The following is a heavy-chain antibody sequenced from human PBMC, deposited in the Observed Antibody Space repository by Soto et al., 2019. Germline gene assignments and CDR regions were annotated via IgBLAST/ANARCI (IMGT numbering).Heavy chain of an antibody. CDR2: INPHSGGA. CDR1: GYTFTDYF. J-gene: IGHJ3*02. Sequence: QVQLVQSGAVVKKPGASVKASCEASGYTFTDYFIHWVRRAPGQGLEWIGWINPHSGGADLSQKFQGRVTMTRDTSIRTAYLEVSSLRSDDTAVFYRARLMHYSHSGGSSLSGFDMWGQGTLV. V-gene: IGHV1-2*02. CDR3: ARLMHYSHSGGSSLSGFDM. D-gene: IGHD2-21*01.